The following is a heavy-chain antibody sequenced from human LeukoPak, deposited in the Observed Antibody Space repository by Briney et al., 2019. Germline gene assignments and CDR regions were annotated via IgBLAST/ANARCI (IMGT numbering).Heavy chain of an antibody. J-gene: IGHJ4*02. CDR3: ARGPGYYGSGSYHY. CDR2: MNPNSGNT. V-gene: IGHV1-8*01. Sequence: VASVKVSCKASGYTFTSYDINWVRQATGQGLEWMGWMNPNSGNTGYAQKFQGRVTMTRNTSISTAYMELSSLRSEDTAVYYCARGPGYYGSGSYHYWGQGTLVTVSS. D-gene: IGHD3-10*01. CDR1: GYTFTSYD.